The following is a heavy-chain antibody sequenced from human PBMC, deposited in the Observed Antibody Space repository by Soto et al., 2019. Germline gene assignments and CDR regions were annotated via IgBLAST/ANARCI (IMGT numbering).Heavy chain of an antibody. J-gene: IGHJ3*02. CDR2: ISSSSSYI. V-gene: IGHV3-21*01. D-gene: IGHD3-16*01. CDR3: ARHYDYVWGSYLGGGDDDKWDI. CDR1: GFTFSSYS. Sequence: GGSLRLSCAASGFTFSSYSMNWVRQAPGKGLEWVSSISSSSSYIYYADSVKGRFTISRDNAKNSLYLQMNSLRAEDTGVYYCARHYDYVWGSYLGGGDDDKWDIWGQGTMVTVSS.